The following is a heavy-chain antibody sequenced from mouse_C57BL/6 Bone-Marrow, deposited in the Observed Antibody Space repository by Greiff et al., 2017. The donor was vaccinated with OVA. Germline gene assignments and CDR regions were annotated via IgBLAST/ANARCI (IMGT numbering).Heavy chain of an antibody. D-gene: IGHD1-1*01. CDR2: IDPETGGT. Sequence: QVQLKESGAELVRPGASVTLSCKASGYTFTDYEMHWVKQTPVHGLEWIGAIDPETGGTAYNQKFKGKAILTADKSSSTAYMELRSLTSEDSAVYYCTRDTTVVAHRYFDVWGTGTTVTVSS. V-gene: IGHV1-15*01. J-gene: IGHJ1*03. CDR3: TRDTTVVAHRYFDV. CDR1: GYTFTDYE.